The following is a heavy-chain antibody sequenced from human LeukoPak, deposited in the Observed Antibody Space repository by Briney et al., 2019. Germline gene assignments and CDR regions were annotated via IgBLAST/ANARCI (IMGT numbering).Heavy chain of an antibody. D-gene: IGHD1-14*01. CDR3: ARSRDRKTGADS. V-gene: IGHV3-23*01. CDR1: GFTFSTYA. Sequence: GGSLRLSCAASGFTFSTYAVNWVRQAPGKGLEWVSAITGSGGATYYADSVKGRFTISRDNSKNTLYLQMSSLRAEDTAVYYCARSRDRKTGADSWGQGTLVTVSS. J-gene: IGHJ4*02. CDR2: ITGSGGAT.